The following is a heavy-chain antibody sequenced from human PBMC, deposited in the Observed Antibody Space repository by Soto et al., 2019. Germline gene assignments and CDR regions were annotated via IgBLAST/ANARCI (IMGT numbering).Heavy chain of an antibody. CDR2: IYWDDDE. CDR1: GFSLTTRGVA. Sequence: QITLKESGPTLVKPTQTLTLTCTFSGFSLTTRGVAVGWIRQPPGKALEWLALIYWDDDEGYSPSLKSRLTITPDTSKNPVVLRMTNMDPVDTATYYCAHRPRGFSYYFDYWGQGTLVTVSS. CDR3: AHRPRGFSYYFDY. V-gene: IGHV2-5*02. D-gene: IGHD3-10*01. J-gene: IGHJ4*02.